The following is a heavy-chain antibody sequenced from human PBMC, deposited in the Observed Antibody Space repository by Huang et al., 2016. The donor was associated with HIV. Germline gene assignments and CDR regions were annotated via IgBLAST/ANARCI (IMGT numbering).Heavy chain of an antibody. V-gene: IGHV4-34*02. J-gene: IGHJ4*01. CDR2: VSHSGKV. D-gene: IGHD6-19*01. Sequence: QVRLQQWGAGLLKPSETLSLTCAVYNGSFSGYFWNWFRLAPRKGLEWIVEVSHSGKVNSNPALQSRVSMSVVPSKKQFSLNLTSVTAADSAIYYCGGSPGMGMVAGGWVVHWGHGNQVSVSS. CDR1: NGSFSGYF. CDR3: GGSPGMGMVAGGWVVH.